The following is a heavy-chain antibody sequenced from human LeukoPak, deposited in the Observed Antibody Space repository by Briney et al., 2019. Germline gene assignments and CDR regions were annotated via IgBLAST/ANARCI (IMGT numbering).Heavy chain of an antibody. CDR3: ASARESCIGSTCYEYFHH. V-gene: IGHV4-59*08. Sequence: SETLSLTCTVSGGSISSYYWSWIRQPPGEGLEWIGYIYYSGSTNYNPSLKSRVTISVDTSKNQFSLKLSSVTAADTAVYYCASARESCIGSTCYEYFHHWGQGTPLTVSS. J-gene: IGHJ1*01. CDR2: IYYSGST. D-gene: IGHD2-2*01. CDR1: GGSISSYY.